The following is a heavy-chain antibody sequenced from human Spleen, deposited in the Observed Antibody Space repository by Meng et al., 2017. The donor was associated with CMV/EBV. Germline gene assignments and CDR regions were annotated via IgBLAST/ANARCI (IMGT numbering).Heavy chain of an antibody. CDR3: ARDAHQGTGFDY. CDR2: IIPIFGTA. Sequence: SVKVSCKASGGTFSSYAISWVRQAPGQGLEWMGGIIPIFGTANYAQKFQGRVTITTDESTSTAYMELSSLRSEDTAVYYCARDAHQGTGFDYWGQGTLVTVSS. CDR1: GGTFSSYA. D-gene: IGHD1-1*01. V-gene: IGHV1-69*05. J-gene: IGHJ4*02.